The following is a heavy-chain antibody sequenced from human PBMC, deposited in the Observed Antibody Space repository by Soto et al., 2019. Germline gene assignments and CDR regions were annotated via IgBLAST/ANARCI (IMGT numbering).Heavy chain of an antibody. Sequence: GGSLRLSCAASGFTFSSYAMSWVRQAPGKGLEWVSAISGSGGSTYYADSVKGRFTISRDNSKNTLYLQMNSLRAEDTAVYYCAALGGGSYNFDYWGQGTLVTVSS. CDR2: ISGSGGST. CDR1: GFTFSSYA. J-gene: IGHJ4*02. V-gene: IGHV3-23*01. CDR3: AALGGGSYNFDY. D-gene: IGHD1-26*01.